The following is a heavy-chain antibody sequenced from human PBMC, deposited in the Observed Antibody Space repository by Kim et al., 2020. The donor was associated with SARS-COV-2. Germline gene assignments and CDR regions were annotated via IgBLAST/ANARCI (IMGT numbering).Heavy chain of an antibody. CDR3: AKELGFGELLYYGMDV. V-gene: IGHV3-9*01. J-gene: IGHJ6*01. D-gene: IGHD3-10*01. CDR2: ISWNTGSI. Sequence: GGSLRLSCAASGFTFDDYAMHWVRQAPGKGLEWVSGISWNTGSIGYADSVKGRFTISRDNAKNSLYLQMNSLRAEDTALYYCAKELGFGELLYYGMDVWG. CDR1: GFTFDDYA.